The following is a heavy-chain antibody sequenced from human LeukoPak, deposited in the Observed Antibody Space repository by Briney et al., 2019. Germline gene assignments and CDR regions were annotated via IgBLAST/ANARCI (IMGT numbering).Heavy chain of an antibody. J-gene: IGHJ5*02. CDR3: SRSSVVVPAAHMGGWFDP. CDR2: IYYSGST. D-gene: IGHD2-2*01. V-gene: IGHV4-59*01. CDR1: GGTISSYY. Sequence: SETLSLTCTVSGGTISSYYWSWIRQPPGKGLEWIGYIYYSGSTNYNPSLKSRVTISVDTSKNQFSLKLSSVTAADTAVYYCSRSSVVVPAAHMGGWFDPWGQGTLVTVSS.